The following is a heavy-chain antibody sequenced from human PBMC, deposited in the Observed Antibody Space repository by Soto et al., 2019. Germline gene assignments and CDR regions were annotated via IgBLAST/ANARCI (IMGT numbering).Heavy chain of an antibody. CDR2: ISSGSSYI. V-gene: IGHV3-21*06. D-gene: IGHD3-10*02. CDR1: GFTFSSYS. J-gene: IGHJ6*02. CDR3: ARSSPCSGKLLNYYGLDV. Sequence: EVQLVESGGGLVKPGGSLRLSCAASGFTFSSYSMNWVRQAPGKGLEWVSSISSGSSYIYYADSVKGRFTISRDNAKNSLYLQMISLRSEDSAVYYFARSSPCSGKLLNYYGLDVWGQGTTVTVSS.